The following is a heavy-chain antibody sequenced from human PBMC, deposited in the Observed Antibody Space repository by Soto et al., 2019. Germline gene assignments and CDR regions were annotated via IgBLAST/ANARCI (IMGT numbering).Heavy chain of an antibody. CDR2: INSDGSTT. J-gene: IGHJ4*02. CDR1: GFTLSSYW. CDR3: ARDLTASGTY. V-gene: IGHV3-74*01. D-gene: IGHD6-25*01. Sequence: GGSLRLSCAASGFTLSSYWMHWVRQAPGKGLVWVSRINSDGSTTSYADSVKGRFTLSRDNAKNTLDMQMNSLRVEDTAVYYCARDLTASGTYWGQGTLVTVSS.